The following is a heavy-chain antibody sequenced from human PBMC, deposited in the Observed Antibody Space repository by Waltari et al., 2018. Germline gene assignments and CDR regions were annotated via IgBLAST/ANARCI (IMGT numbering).Heavy chain of an antibody. D-gene: IGHD3-22*01. Sequence: QLQLQESGPGLVKPSETLSLTCTVSGGSISSSSYYWGWNRQPPGKGLEWIGSIYYSGSTYYNPSLKSRVTISVDTSKNQFSLKLSSVTAADTAVYYCAAADYYDSSGYHDYWGQGTLVTVSS. J-gene: IGHJ4*02. V-gene: IGHV4-39*07. CDR2: IYYSGST. CDR1: GGSISSSSYY. CDR3: AAADYYDSSGYHDY.